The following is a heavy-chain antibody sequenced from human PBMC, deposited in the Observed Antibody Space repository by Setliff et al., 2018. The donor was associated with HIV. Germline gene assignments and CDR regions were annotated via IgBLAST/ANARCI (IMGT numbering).Heavy chain of an antibody. CDR1: GGSISSGDYY. V-gene: IGHV4-30-4*08. D-gene: IGHD3-22*01. CDR2: IYYTGST. Sequence: SETLSLTCTVSGGSISSGDYYWSWIRQPPGKGLEWIGYIYYTGSTYYNPSLKSRVTISVDTSKNQFSLKLSSVTPADTAVYYCARDPLYDSSGYTRAHWGQGTLVTV. J-gene: IGHJ4*02. CDR3: ARDPLYDSSGYTRAH.